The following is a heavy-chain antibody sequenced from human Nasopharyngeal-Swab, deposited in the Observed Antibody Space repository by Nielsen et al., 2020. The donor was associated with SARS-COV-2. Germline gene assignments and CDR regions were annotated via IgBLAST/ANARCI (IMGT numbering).Heavy chain of an antibody. D-gene: IGHD5-12*01. CDR2: INDDGRDT. CDR1: GFTFSSYW. CDR3: VRATNLGGSLWVPDY. J-gene: IGHJ4*02. V-gene: IGHV3-74*01. Sequence: GGSLRLSCAASGFTFSSYWMHWVRQAPGKGLVWVSRINDDGRDTIYADSVKGRFTISRDNAKNTLYLQMNSLRAEDTAVYYCVRATNLGGSLWVPDYWGQGTLATVSS.